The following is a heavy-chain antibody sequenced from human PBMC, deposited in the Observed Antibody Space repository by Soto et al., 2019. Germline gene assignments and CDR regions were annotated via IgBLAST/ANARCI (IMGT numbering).Heavy chain of an antibody. CDR1: GFTVSSNY. J-gene: IGHJ3*02. D-gene: IGHD3-22*01. V-gene: IGHV3-53*01. CDR2: IYSGGST. CDR3: ARDRAEWYYDSSEAFDI. Sequence: PGGSLRLSCAASGFTVSSNYMSWVRQAPGKGLEWVSVIYSGGSTYYADSVKGRFTISRDNSKNTLYLQMNSLRAEDTAVYYCARDRAEWYYDSSEAFDIWGQGTMVTVSS.